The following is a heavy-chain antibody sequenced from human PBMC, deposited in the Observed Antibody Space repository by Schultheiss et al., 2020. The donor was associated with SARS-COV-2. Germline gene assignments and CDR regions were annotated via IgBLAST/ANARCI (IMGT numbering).Heavy chain of an antibody. V-gene: IGHV1-58*02. CDR2: IVVGSGNT. D-gene: IGHD6-19*01. CDR1: GFTFTSSA. CDR3: ARAVAGYFDY. J-gene: IGHJ4*02. Sequence: SVKVSCKASGFTFTSSAMQWVRQARGQRLEWIGWIVVGSGNTNYAQKLQGRVTMTTDTSTSTAYMELRSLRSDDTAVYYCARAVAGYFDYWGQGTLVTVSS.